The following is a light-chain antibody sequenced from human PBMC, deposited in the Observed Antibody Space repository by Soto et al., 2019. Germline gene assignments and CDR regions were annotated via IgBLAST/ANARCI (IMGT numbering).Light chain of an antibody. CDR3: SSYAGSSNV. Sequence: QSVLTQPPSASGSPGQSVAISCTGTSSDVGGYNYVSWCQQHPGKAPKLMIYEVNKRPSGVPDRFSGSKSGNTASLTVSGLQAEDEADYYSSSYAGSSNVFGTGTRSPS. CDR1: SSDVGGYNY. V-gene: IGLV2-8*01. CDR2: EVN. J-gene: IGLJ1*01.